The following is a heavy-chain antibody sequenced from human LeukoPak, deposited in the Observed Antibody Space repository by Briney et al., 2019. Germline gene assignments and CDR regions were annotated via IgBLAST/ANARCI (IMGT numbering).Heavy chain of an antibody. Sequence: SETLSLTCTVSGGSISSYYWSWIRQPPGKGLEWIGYIYYSGSTNYNPSLKSRVTISVDTSKNQFSLKLSSVTAADTAVYYCARENVYCSGGSCFDAFDIWGQGTMVTVSS. V-gene: IGHV4-59*01. J-gene: IGHJ3*02. CDR1: GGSISSYY. CDR2: IYYSGST. CDR3: ARENVYCSGGSCFDAFDI. D-gene: IGHD2-15*01.